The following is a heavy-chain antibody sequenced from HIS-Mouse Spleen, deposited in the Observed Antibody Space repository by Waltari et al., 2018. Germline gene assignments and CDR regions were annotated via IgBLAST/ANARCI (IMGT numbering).Heavy chain of an antibody. J-gene: IGHJ4*02. CDR2: MNPNSGNT. CDR1: GSPFPVYD. Sequence: QVQLVQSGAEVKKPGAPVKVSCKALGSPFPVYDTTWLAKATGQGLEWMGWMNPNSGNTGYAQKFQGRVTMTRNTSISTAYMELSSLRSEDTAVYYCARVYYDFWSGYYYWGQGTLVTVSS. CDR3: ARVYYDFWSGYYY. V-gene: IGHV1-8*01. D-gene: IGHD3-3*01.